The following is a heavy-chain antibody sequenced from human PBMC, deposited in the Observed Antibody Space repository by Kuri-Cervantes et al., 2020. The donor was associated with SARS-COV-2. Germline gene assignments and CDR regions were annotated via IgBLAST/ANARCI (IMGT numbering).Heavy chain of an antibody. CDR2: IYYSGST. CDR3: ARHNRHYDFWSGYSSPYNWFDP. Sequence: GSLRLSCTVSGGSVSSGSYYWGWIRQPPGKGLEWIGSIYYSGSTYYNPSLKSRVTISVDTSKNQFSLKLSSVTAADTAVYYCARHNRHYDFWSGYSSPYNWFDPWGQGTLVTVSS. CDR1: GGSVSSGSYY. J-gene: IGHJ5*02. V-gene: IGHV4-39*01. D-gene: IGHD3-3*01.